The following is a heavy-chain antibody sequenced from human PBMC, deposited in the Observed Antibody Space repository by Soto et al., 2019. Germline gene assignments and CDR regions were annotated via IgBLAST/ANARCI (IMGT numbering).Heavy chain of an antibody. CDR3: ASLAHQLHRSIDD. D-gene: IGHD3-10*01. CDR1: GGSAISNTHY. Sequence: NPSETLSLTCTVSGGSAISNTHYWSWIRQPPGKGLEGIGYIYYSGSTNYNPSLKSRVTISVDTSKNQFSLKLDSVIDADTAVYECASLAHQLHRSIDDWGQGTPVTVSS. J-gene: IGHJ4*02. V-gene: IGHV4-61*01. CDR2: IYYSGST.